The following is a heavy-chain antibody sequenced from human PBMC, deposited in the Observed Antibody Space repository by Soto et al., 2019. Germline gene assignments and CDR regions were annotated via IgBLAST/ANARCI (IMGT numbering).Heavy chain of an antibody. Sequence: GGSLRLSCAASGFTFSSYGMHWVRQAPGKGLEWVAVISYDGSNKYYADSVKGRFTISRDNSKNTLYLQMNSLRAEDTAVYYCAKDRNYYGSGRRSTFDYWGQGTLVTVSS. CDR3: AKDRNYYGSGRRSTFDY. CDR2: ISYDGSNK. J-gene: IGHJ4*02. D-gene: IGHD3-10*01. V-gene: IGHV3-30*18. CDR1: GFTFSSYG.